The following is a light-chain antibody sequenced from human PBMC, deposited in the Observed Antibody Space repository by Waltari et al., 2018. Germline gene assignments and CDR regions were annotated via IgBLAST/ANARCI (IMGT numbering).Light chain of an antibody. CDR2: SAS. J-gene: IGKJ4*01. V-gene: IGKV1-6*01. Sequence: AIQMTQSPSSLSASVGDRVTLTCRASQVIETDLGWYQQKPGKAPNLLIHSASTLQGGVPSRFSGSGSGTDFTLTINGLQPEDFATYYCLQDYDYPLISGGGTKVEIK. CDR3: LQDYDYPLI. CDR1: QVIETD.